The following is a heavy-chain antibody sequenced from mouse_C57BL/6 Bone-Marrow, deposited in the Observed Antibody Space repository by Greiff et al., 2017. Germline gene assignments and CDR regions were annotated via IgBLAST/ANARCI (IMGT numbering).Heavy chain of an antibody. CDR2: IDPSDSET. J-gene: IGHJ2*01. CDR3: ARGYYGSSLDY. CDR1: GYTFTSYW. Sequence: VQLQQPGAELVRPGSSVKLSCTASGYTFTSYWMHWVKQRPIPGLEWIGNIDPSDSETHYNQKFKDKATLTVDKSSSTAYMQLSSLTSEDSAVYYCARGYYGSSLDYWGQGTTLTVSS. V-gene: IGHV1-52*01. D-gene: IGHD1-1*01.